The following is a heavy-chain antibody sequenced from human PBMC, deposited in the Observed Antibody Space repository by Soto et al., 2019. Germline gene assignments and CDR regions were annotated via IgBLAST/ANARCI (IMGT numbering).Heavy chain of an antibody. CDR2: IRTKANNYAT. CDR3: TRISGTYAQTFDY. J-gene: IGHJ4*02. D-gene: IGHD1-20*01. Sequence: PGGSLRLSCAASGFTFSGAAIHWVRQASGKGLEWVGRIRTKANNYATAYAASVKGRFTISRDDSKNTAFLQMNSLKTEDTAVFYCTRISGTYAQTFDYWGQGTLVTVSS. V-gene: IGHV3-73*01. CDR1: GFTFSGAA.